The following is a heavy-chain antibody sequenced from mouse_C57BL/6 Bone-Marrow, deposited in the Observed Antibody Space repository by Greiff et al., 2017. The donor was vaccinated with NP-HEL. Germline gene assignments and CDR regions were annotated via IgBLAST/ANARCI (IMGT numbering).Heavy chain of an antibody. CDR1: GYTFTSYW. CDR2: IHPNSGST. Sequence: VQLQQPGAELVKPGASVKLSCKASGYTFTSYWMHWVKQRPGQGLEWIGMIHPNSGSTNYNEKFKSKATLTVDKSSSTAYMQLSSLTSEDSAVYYCAREGYDEDYFDYWGQGTTLTVSS. J-gene: IGHJ2*01. D-gene: IGHD2-12*01. V-gene: IGHV1-64*01. CDR3: AREGYDEDYFDY.